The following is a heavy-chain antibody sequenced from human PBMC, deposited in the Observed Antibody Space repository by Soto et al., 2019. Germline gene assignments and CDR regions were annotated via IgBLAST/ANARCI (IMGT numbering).Heavy chain of an antibody. J-gene: IGHJ4*02. V-gene: IGHV1-58*01. D-gene: IGHD6-19*01. Sequence: SVKVSCKASGFTFSSSAVQWVRQARGQRLEWIGWIVVGSGNTNYAQKFQERVTISRDMSTSTAYMELSSLRSEDTAVYYCAAYSSGWTGFVYWGQGAQVTVSS. CDR1: GFTFSSSA. CDR2: IVVGSGNT. CDR3: AAYSSGWTGFVY.